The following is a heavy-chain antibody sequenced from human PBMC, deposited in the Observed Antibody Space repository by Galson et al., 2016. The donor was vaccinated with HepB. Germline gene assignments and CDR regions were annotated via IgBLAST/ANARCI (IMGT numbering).Heavy chain of an antibody. V-gene: IGHV3-73*01. CDR3: RSYREDYLRGGD. CDR2: IRSKTNTYAT. J-gene: IGHJ4*02. CDR1: GFTFSGPA. Sequence: SLRLSCAVSGFTFSGPAIHWVRQASVKGLEGVGRIRSKTNTYATAYGESVKGRFTISRDDSRNPAYLQMNRLKTEDTAVYYCRSYREDYLRGGDWGQGTLVTVSS. D-gene: IGHD2-21*01.